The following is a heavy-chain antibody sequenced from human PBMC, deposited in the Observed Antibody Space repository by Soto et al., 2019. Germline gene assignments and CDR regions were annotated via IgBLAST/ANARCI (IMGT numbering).Heavy chain of an antibody. J-gene: IGHJ3*02. V-gene: IGHV3-23*01. CDR1: GFTFSSYA. D-gene: IGHD4-17*01. CDR3: AKDLEDGDDAFDI. CDR2: ISGSGGST. Sequence: EVQLLESGGGLVQPGGSLRLSCAASGFTFSSYAMSWVRQAPGKGLEWVSAISGSGGSTYYADSVKGRFTISRDNSKNRLYLQMNSLRVEDTAVYDCAKDLEDGDDAFDIWGQGTMVTVSS.